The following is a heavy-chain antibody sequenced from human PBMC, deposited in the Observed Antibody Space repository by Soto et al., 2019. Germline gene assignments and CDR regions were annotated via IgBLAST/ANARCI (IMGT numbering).Heavy chain of an antibody. CDR3: AREGYDILTGHEYYFDY. CDR1: GFTFSSYS. V-gene: IGHV3-21*01. Sequence: GGSLRLSCAASGFTFSSYSMNWVRQAPGKGLEWVSSISSSSSYIYYADSVKGRFTISRDNAKNSLYLQMNSLRAEDTAVYYCAREGYDILTGHEYYFDYWGQGTLVTVSS. D-gene: IGHD3-9*01. CDR2: ISSSSSYI. J-gene: IGHJ4*02.